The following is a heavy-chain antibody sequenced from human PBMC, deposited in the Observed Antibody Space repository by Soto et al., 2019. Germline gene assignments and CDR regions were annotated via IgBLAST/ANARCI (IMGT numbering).Heavy chain of an antibody. Sequence: EGQLLEFGGGLVQPGGSLRLSCSASGFSFSSYAMGWVRQAPGKGLEWVSTISASGVSTYHADSVQGRFTVSRDNSKNTLYLQMNSLRVEDTAVYYCAKDPRWQPRAAGQQLATQAIDYWGQGTLVTVSS. CDR1: GFSFSSYA. CDR3: AKDPRWQPRAAGQQLATQAIDY. CDR2: ISASGVST. J-gene: IGHJ4*02. D-gene: IGHD6-13*01. V-gene: IGHV3-23*01.